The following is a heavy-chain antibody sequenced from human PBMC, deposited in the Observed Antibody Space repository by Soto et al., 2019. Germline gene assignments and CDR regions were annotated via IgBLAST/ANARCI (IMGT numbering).Heavy chain of an antibody. Sequence: EVQLVETGGGLIQPGGSLRLSCAASGFTVSSNYMSWVRQAPGKWLEWVSVIYSGGSTYYADSVKGRFTISRDNSKNTLYLQMNSLRGEDTAVYYCARVQYSSGGLYYFDYWGQGTLVTVSS. CDR3: ARVQYSSGGLYYFDY. J-gene: IGHJ4*02. CDR2: IYSGGST. D-gene: IGHD6-25*01. CDR1: GFTVSSNY. V-gene: IGHV3-53*02.